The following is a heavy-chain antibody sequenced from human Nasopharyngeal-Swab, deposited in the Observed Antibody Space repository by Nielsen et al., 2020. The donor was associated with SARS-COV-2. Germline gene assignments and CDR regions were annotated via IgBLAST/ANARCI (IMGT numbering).Heavy chain of an antibody. CDR3: TRCGGGCYSGRDY. CDR1: RFTFSYSA. Sequence: GSLEISFASSRFTFSYSAIHGVSQASGKGLEWVGRISSKGNNYATAYAASVKGRFTIFRDDPTNTAFLQMNSLKTEDTAVYYCTRCGGGCYSGRDYWGQGTLVTVSS. J-gene: IGHJ4*02. V-gene: IGHV3-73*01. D-gene: IGHD2-15*01. CDR2: ISSKGNNYAT.